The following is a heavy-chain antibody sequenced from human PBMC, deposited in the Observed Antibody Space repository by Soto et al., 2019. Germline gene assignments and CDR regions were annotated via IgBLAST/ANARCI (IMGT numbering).Heavy chain of an antibody. CDR2: IYYSGST. V-gene: IGHV4-30-4*01. J-gene: IGHJ4*02. CDR1: RGSISSGDYY. CDR3: ARRHIVVVPAAMSCFDY. D-gene: IGHD2-2*01. Sequence: SETLSLTCTVSRGSISSGDYYWSWIRQPPGKGLEWIGYIYYSGSTYYNPSLKSRVTISVDTSKNQFSLKLSSVTAADTAVYYCARRHIVVVPAAMSCFDYWGQGTLVTVSS.